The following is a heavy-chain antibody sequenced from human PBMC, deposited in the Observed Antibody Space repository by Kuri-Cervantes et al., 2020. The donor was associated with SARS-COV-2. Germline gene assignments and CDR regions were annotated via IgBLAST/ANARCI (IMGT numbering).Heavy chain of an antibody. CDR2: INPSGGST. V-gene: IGHV1-46*01. CDR1: GYTFTSYY. CDR3: ARMGVTMIVVEDYYYGMDV. J-gene: IGHJ6*02. Sequence: ASVKVSCKASGYTFTSYYMHWVRQAPGQGLEWMGIINPSGGSTSYAQKFRGRVTITADESTSTAYMELSSLRSEDTAVYYCARMGVTMIVVEDYYYGMDVWGQGTTVTVSS. D-gene: IGHD3-22*01.